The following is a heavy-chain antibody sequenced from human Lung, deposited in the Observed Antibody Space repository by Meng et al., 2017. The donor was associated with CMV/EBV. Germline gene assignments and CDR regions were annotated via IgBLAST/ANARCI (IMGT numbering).Heavy chain of an antibody. V-gene: IGHV3-23*01. CDR2: ISGSGGST. D-gene: IGHD6-13*01. J-gene: IGHJ3*01. Sequence: ESXKTSXAASGFPLRGYELSWGRQAPGQGLEWVSAISGSGGSTYYAEPVKGRFTMSKDNSTNTLYLQRNSLRAEDTSVYYCAKDLISSWGIGAFDVWGQGXMVTVSS. CDR1: GFPLRGYE. CDR3: AKDLISSWGIGAFDV.